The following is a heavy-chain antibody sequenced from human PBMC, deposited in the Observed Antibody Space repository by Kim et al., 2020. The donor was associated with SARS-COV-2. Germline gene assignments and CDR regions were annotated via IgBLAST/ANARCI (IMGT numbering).Heavy chain of an antibody. D-gene: IGHD4-4*01. Sequence: GESLKISCKGSGYSFTSYWISWVRQMPGKGLEWMGRIDPSDSYTNYSPSFQGHVTISADKSISTAYLQWSSLKASHTTMYYCARRPQPTVTTYAPDDFDYWGQGTLVTVSS. CDR1: GYSFTSYW. J-gene: IGHJ4*02. CDR3: ARRPQPTVTTYAPDDFDY. CDR2: IDPSDSYT. V-gene: IGHV5-10-1*01.